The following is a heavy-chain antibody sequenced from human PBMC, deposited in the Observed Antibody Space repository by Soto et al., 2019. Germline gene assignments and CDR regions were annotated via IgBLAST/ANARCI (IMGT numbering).Heavy chain of an antibody. CDR3: ARSKGFTSGYYYYGMDV. V-gene: IGHV3-13*01. CDR1: GFTFSSYD. J-gene: IGHJ6*02. Sequence: PGGSLRLSCAASGFTFSSYDMHWVRQATGKGLEWVSAIGTAGDTYYPGSVKGRFTISRENAKNSLYLQMNSLRAGDTAVYYCARSKGFTSGYYYYGMDVWGQGTTVTVS. CDR2: IGTAGDT. D-gene: IGHD3-10*01.